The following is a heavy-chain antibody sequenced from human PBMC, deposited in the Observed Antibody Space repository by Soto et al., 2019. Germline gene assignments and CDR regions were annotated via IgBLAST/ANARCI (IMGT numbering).Heavy chain of an antibody. CDR3: ARSYPYIVVRKPTGNQEYYGMDV. CDR2: IIPVFGTT. Sequence: QVQLVQSGAEVKKPGSSVKVFCKASGGTFSNYTISWVRQAPGQGLEWMGGIIPVFGTTDYEQKFQGRVTSTADGSTSTAYMKLSSLRSADTAVYYFARSYPYIVVRKPTGNQEYYGMDVWGQGTTVTVSS. D-gene: IGHD2-2*01. J-gene: IGHJ6*02. V-gene: IGHV1-69*01. CDR1: GGTFSNYT.